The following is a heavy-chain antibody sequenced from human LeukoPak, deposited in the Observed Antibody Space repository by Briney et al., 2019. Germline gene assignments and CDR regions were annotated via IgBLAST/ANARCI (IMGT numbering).Heavy chain of an antibody. CDR2: LSGSGGST. J-gene: IGHJ4*02. V-gene: IGHV3-23*01. Sequence: GGSLRLSCAASGFTFSSYAMSWVRQAPGKGLEWVSALSGSGGSTYYADSVKGRFTISRDNSKNTLYLQMNSLRAEDTAVYYCAKDYLDRGYYDSSGYYDYWGQGTLVTVSS. CDR3: AKDYLDRGYYDSSGYYDY. D-gene: IGHD3-22*01. CDR1: GFTFSSYA.